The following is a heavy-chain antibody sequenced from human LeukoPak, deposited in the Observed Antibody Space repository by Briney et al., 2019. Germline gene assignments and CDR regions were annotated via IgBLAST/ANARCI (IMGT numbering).Heavy chain of an antibody. CDR2: ISWNSGSI. V-gene: IGHV3-9*01. CDR1: GFTFDDYA. CDR3: ARGQDFWSGYFPFSYYYYMDV. J-gene: IGHJ6*03. Sequence: GRSLRLSCAASGFTFDDYAMHWVRQAPGKGLEWVSGISWNSGSIGYADSVKGRFTISRDNAKNSLYLQMNSLRAEDTAVYYCARGQDFWSGYFPFSYYYYMDVWGKGTTVTVSS. D-gene: IGHD3-3*01.